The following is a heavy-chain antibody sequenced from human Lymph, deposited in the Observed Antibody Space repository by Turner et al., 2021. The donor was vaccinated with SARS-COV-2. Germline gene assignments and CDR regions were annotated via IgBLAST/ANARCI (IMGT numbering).Heavy chain of an antibody. J-gene: IGHJ6*02. Sequence: QVQLVQSGAEVKKPGASVKVSCKASGYTFTGSYRHWVRQAPGQGLEWMGWINPNSGGTNYAQKFQGRVTMTRDTSISAAYMELSRLRSDDTAVYYCARDVERYNDFWSGYSGGYGMDVWGQGTTVTVSS. D-gene: IGHD3-3*01. CDR2: INPNSGGT. CDR1: GYTFTGSY. CDR3: ARDVERYNDFWSGYSGGYGMDV. V-gene: IGHV1-2*02.